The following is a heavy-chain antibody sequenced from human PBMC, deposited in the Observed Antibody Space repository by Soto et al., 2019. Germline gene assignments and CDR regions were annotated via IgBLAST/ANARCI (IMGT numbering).Heavy chain of an antibody. CDR2: IYYSGST. Sequence: QVQLQESGPGLVKPSETLSLTCTVSGGSISSYYWSWIRQPPGKGLEWIGYIYYSGSTNYNPSLKGRVTISVDTSKNQFSLKRSSVTAADTAVYYCARRYGGNFDYWGQGTLVTVSS. J-gene: IGHJ4*02. CDR1: GGSISSYY. D-gene: IGHD3-16*01. V-gene: IGHV4-59*01. CDR3: ARRYGGNFDY.